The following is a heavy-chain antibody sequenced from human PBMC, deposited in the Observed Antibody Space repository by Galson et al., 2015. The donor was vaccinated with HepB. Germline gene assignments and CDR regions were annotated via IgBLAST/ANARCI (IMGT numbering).Heavy chain of an antibody. D-gene: IGHD1-1*01. V-gene: IGHV3-48*02. CDR1: GFTFSSHS. CDR2: ISSSGSTT. CDR3: ARDPSPTTDSWYYFDY. J-gene: IGHJ4*02. Sequence: SLRLSCAASGFTFSSHSMSWVRQAPGKGLEWISYISSSGSTTYYADSVKGRFTISRDNAKNSLYLQMNSLGDEDTAVYYCARDPSPTTDSWYYFDYWGQGTLVTGSS.